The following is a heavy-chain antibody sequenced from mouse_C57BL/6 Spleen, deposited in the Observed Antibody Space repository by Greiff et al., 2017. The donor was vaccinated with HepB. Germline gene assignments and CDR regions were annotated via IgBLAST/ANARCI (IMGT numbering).Heavy chain of an antibody. Sequence: EVKLQESGGGLVKPGGSLKLSCAASGFTFSDYGMHWVRQAPEKGLEWVAYISSGSSTSYYADTVKGRFTIARDNAKNTLFLQMTSLRSEDTAMYYCAMVHYDGGYFDYWGQGTTLTVSS. D-gene: IGHD1-2*01. V-gene: IGHV5-17*01. CDR1: GFTFSDYG. CDR3: AMVHYDGGYFDY. CDR2: ISSGSSTS. J-gene: IGHJ2*01.